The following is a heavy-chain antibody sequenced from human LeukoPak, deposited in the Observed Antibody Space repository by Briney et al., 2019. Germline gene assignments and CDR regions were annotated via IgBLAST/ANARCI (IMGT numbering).Heavy chain of an antibody. V-gene: IGHV4-59*01. CDR2: IYYSGST. CDR1: GASISSYY. J-gene: IGHJ4*02. D-gene: IGHD3-10*01. Sequence: SETLSLTCTVSGASISSYYWSWIRQPPGKGLEWIGYIYYSGSTNYNPSLKSRVTISVDTSKNQFSLKLSSVTAADTAVYYCAREGEGYGSGSYYRAFDYWGQGTLVTVSS. CDR3: AREGEGYGSGSYYRAFDY.